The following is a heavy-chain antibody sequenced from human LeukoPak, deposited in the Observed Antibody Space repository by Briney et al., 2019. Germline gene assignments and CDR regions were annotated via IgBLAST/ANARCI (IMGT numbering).Heavy chain of an antibody. D-gene: IGHD3-10*01. CDR2: ISAYNGNT. CDR1: GYTSTSYG. J-gene: IGHJ4*02. V-gene: IGHV1-18*01. Sequence: ASVKVSCKASGYTSTSYGISWVRQAPGQGLEWMGWISAYNGNTNYAQKLQGRVTMTTDTSTSTAYMELRSLRSDDTAVYYCARVKGNYYGSGSYYGDYWGQGTLVTVSS. CDR3: ARVKGNYYGSGSYYGDY.